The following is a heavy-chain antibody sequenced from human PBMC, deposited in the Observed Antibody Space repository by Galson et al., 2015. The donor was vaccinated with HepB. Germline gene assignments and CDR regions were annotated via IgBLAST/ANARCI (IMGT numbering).Heavy chain of an antibody. CDR3: ARATGWLDP. CDR1: GFIFTDYY. Sequence: SLRLSCAASGFIFTDYYMGWLRQAPGKGLEWVSYISNDGNTINYADSVKGRFTISSDNAKNSLSLQMNSLRAEDTAIYFCARATGWLDPWGQGTLVTVSS. J-gene: IGHJ5*02. D-gene: IGHD3-10*01. CDR2: ISNDGNTI. V-gene: IGHV3-11*01.